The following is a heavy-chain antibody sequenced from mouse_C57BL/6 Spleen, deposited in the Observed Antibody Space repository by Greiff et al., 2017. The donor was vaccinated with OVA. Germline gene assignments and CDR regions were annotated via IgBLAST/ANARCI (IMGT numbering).Heavy chain of an antibody. V-gene: IGHV3-6*01. CDR3: ARGDTTVVEGFDY. CDR2: ISYDGSN. Sequence: DVKLQESGPGLVKPSQSLSLTCSVTGYSITSGYYWNWIRQFPGNKLEWMGYISYDGSNNYNPSLKNRISITRDTSKNQFFLKLNSVTTEDTATYYCARGDTTVVEGFDYWGQGTTLTVSS. CDR1: GYSITSGYY. D-gene: IGHD1-1*01. J-gene: IGHJ2*01.